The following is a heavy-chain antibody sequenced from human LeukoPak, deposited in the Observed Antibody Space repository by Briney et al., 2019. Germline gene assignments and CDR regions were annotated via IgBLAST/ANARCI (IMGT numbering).Heavy chain of an antibody. D-gene: IGHD5-12*01. CDR1: GGSISSSSYY. V-gene: IGHV4-39*01. J-gene: IGHJ5*02. CDR2: IHYSGST. Sequence: SETLSLTCTVSGGSISSSSYYWGWIRQPPGKGLEWIGSIHYSGSTYNNPSPKSRVTISVDTSKNQFSLKLSSVTAADTAVYYCARRLTVATAGRFDPWGQGTLVSASS. CDR3: ARRLTVATAGRFDP.